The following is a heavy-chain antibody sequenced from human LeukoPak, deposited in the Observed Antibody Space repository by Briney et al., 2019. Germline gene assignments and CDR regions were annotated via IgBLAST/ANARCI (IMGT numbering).Heavy chain of an antibody. CDR1: GGSISSYY. D-gene: IGHD6-19*01. Sequence: SETLPLTCTVSGGSISSYYWSWIRQPAGKGLEWIGRIYTSGSTNYNPSLKSRVTMSVDTSKNQFSLKLSSVTAADTAVYYCARSFRSGWYDNWFDPWGQGTLVTVSS. CDR3: ARSFRSGWYDNWFDP. V-gene: IGHV4-4*07. CDR2: IYTSGST. J-gene: IGHJ5*02.